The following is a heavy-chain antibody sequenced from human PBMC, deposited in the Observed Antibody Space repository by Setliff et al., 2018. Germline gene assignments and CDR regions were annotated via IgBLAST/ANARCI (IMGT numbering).Heavy chain of an antibody. V-gene: IGHV1-2*04. D-gene: IGHD3-22*01. J-gene: IGHJ4*01. CDR1: GYTFTGYY. CDR3: ATKDYDTSGYYRPFGF. CDR2: VNPNSGGT. Sequence: ASVKVSCKASGYTFTGYYMHWVRQAPGQGLEWMGWVNPNSGGTNYAQKFQGWVTMTRDTSISTAYMELSRLRSDDTAVYYCATKDYDTSGYYRPFGFWGQGTLVTVSS.